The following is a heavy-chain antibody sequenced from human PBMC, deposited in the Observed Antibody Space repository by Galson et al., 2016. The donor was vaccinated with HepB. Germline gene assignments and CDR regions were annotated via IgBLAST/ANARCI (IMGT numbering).Heavy chain of an antibody. J-gene: IGHJ4*03. CDR1: GFTFSSYW. V-gene: IGHV3-74*01. CDR3: AKEWGSSAFGYFDS. CDR2: VNSDEIST. Sequence: SLRLSCAASGFTFSSYWMHWVRQAPGKGLLWVSRVNSDEISTSYADSVKGRFTISRDNAKKSLYLHMDSLRGEDTAFYYCAKEWGSSAFGYFDSWGPGTLVAVSS. D-gene: IGHD7-27*01.